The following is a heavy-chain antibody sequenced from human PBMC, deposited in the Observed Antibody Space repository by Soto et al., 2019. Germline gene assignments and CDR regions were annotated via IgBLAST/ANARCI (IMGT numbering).Heavy chain of an antibody. CDR1: GFTFSSYS. Sequence: GGSLRLSCAASGFTFSSYSMNWVRQAPGKGLEWVSYISSSSTIYYADSVKGRFTISRDNAKNSLYLQMNSLRAEDTAVYYCARVYSSSWYGAFDIWGQGTMVTVSS. CDR3: ARVYSSSWYGAFDI. CDR2: ISSSSTI. D-gene: IGHD6-13*01. J-gene: IGHJ3*02. V-gene: IGHV3-48*01.